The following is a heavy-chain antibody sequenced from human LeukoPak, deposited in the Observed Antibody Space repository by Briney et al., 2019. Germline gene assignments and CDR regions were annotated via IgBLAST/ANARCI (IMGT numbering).Heavy chain of an antibody. J-gene: IGHJ4*02. Sequence: GGSLRLSCAASGFTLSSYWIHWVRQAPGEGLVWVSRIDPDGSRTDYADSVKGRFTISKDNTKNTVDLQMNSLRAEDTAVYYCARDFEAPSNCWGQGTLVTVSS. CDR2: IDPDGSRT. D-gene: IGHD3-9*01. CDR3: ARDFEAPSNC. V-gene: IGHV3-74*01. CDR1: GFTLSSYW.